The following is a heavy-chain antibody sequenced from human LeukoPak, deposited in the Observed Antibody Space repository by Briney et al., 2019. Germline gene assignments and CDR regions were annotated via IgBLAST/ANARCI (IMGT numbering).Heavy chain of an antibody. CDR3: ARAYYDFWSGYYYYYMDV. CDR2: ISSSGSTI. CDR1: GFTFSSYE. Sequence: SGGSLRLSCAASGFTFSSYEMNWVRQAPGKGLEWVSYISSSGSTIYYADSVKGRFTISRDIAKNSLYLQMNSLRAEDTAVYYCARAYYDFWSGYYYYYMDVWGKGTTVTVSS. V-gene: IGHV3-48*03. D-gene: IGHD3-3*01. J-gene: IGHJ6*03.